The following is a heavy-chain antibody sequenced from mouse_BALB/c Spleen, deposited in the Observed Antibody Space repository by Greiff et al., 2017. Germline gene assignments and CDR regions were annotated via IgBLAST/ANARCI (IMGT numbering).Heavy chain of an antibody. CDR1: GYSITSDYA. CDR2: ISYSGST. D-gene: IGHD1-1*01. V-gene: IGHV3-2*02. J-gene: IGHJ4*01. CDR3: ARSTGSSYAMDY. Sequence: EVKLLESGPGLVKPSQSLSLTCTVTGYSITSDYAWNWIRQFPGNKLEWMGYISYSGSTSYNPSLKSRISITRDTSKNQFFLQLNSVTTEDTATYYCARSTGSSYAMDYWGQGTSVTVSS.